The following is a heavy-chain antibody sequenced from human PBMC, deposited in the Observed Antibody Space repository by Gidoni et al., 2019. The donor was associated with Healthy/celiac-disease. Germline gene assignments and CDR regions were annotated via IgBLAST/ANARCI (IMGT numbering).Heavy chain of an antibody. V-gene: IGHV1-69*06. J-gene: IGHJ6*02. CDR3: ARKGYCSSTSCQRFRFDYYYYGMDV. D-gene: IGHD2-2*01. Sequence: QVQLVQSGAQVKKPGSSLQVSCKASGGTFSRSAITWVRQAPGQGREWRGGVIPIFGTANYAQKFQGRVTITADKSTSTAYMELSSLRSEDTAVYYCARKGYCSSTSCQRFRFDYYYYGMDVWGQGTTVTVSS. CDR2: VIPIFGTA. CDR1: GGTFSRSA.